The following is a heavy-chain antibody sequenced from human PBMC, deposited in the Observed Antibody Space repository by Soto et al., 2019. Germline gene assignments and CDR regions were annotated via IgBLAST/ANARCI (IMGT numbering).Heavy chain of an antibody. CDR2: ISYSDGS. J-gene: IGHJ4*02. CDR3: ASHRTFWPFDY. V-gene: IGHV4-39*01. CDR1: GGSISSRGSMSGRSFY. D-gene: IGHD2-8*01. Sequence: SETLSLTCTVSGGSISSRGSMSGRSFYWGRIRQPPGKGLEWIASISYSDGSFYNSSLKSRLTISVDTSKNQFSLSLRSVTAADTAVYYCASHRTFWPFDYWGQGTVVTVS.